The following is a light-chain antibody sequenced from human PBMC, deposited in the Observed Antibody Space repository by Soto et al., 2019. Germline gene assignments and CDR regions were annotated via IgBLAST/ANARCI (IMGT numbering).Light chain of an antibody. CDR3: QQSYSLPT. J-gene: IGKJ2*01. CDR2: AAS. Sequence: DIQMTQSPSSLSASIGDRVTITCRASQSISGYLNWYQQKPGKAPKSLIYAASSLHSGVPSRFSGSGSGTDFTLTISSLQPEDFATYYCQQSYSLPTFGQGTKLEIK. V-gene: IGKV1-39*01. CDR1: QSISGY.